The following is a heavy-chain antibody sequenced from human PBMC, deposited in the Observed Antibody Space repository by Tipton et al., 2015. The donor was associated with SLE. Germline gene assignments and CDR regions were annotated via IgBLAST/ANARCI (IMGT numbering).Heavy chain of an antibody. D-gene: IGHD2-2*01. CDR3: ARDLLVVPAAPRGVNYYYYGMDV. CDR1: GGSISSGSYY. J-gene: IGHJ6*02. CDR2: IYTSGST. Sequence: TLSLTCTVSGGSISSGSYYWSWIRQPAGKGLEWIGRIYTSGSTNYNPSLKSRVTVSVDTSKNQFSLKLSSLTAADTAVYYCARDLLVVPAAPRGVNYYYYGMDVWGQGIMVTVSS. V-gene: IGHV4-61*02.